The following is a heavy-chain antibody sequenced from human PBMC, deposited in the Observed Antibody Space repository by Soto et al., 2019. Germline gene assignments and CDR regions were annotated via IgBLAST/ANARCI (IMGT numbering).Heavy chain of an antibody. CDR2: IYHSVST. J-gene: IGHJ4*02. CDR1: GGSISSGGYS. CDR3: AGVPEY. V-gene: IGHV4-30-2*01. Sequence: QLQLLESGSGLVKPSQTLSLTCAVSGGSISSGGYSWGWIRQPPGKGLEWIGYIYHSVSTYYNPSLRSRVTQSVDRPNHQFSLRLSPVTAADTAVYYCAGVPEYWGQGTLVTVSS.